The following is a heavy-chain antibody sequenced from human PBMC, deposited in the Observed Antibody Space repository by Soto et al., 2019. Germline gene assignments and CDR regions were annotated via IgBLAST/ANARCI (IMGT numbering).Heavy chain of an antibody. CDR2: ISAYNGNT. J-gene: IGHJ4*02. D-gene: IGHD6-13*01. Sequence: GASVKVSCKASGYTFTTYGISWVRQAPGQGLEWMGWISAYNGNTNYAQKFQGRVTLARDTFTSTVYMELSSLRSEDTAIYYCARGLAAGAYWGQGTLVPVSS. V-gene: IGHV1-18*01. CDR1: GYTFTTYG. CDR3: ARGLAAGAY.